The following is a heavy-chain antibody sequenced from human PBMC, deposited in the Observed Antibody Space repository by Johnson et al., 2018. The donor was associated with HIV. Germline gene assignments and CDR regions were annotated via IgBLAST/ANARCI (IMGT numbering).Heavy chain of an antibody. Sequence: VQLVESGGGVVRPGGSLRLSCAASGFTFDDYGMSWVRQAPGKGLEWVSGINWNGGRTSYADSVKGRFTISRDNAKRSLYMQMNSLRAEDTALYYCARVIGLGYYDSTANAFDIWGQGTKVTVSS. CDR2: INWNGGRT. CDR3: ARVIGLGYYDSTANAFDI. J-gene: IGHJ3*02. V-gene: IGHV3-20*04. CDR1: GFTFDDYG. D-gene: IGHD3-22*01.